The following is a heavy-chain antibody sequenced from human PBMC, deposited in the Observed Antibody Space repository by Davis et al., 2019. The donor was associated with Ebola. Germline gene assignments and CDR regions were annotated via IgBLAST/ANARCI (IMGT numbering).Heavy chain of an antibody. CDR3: ASGLVRGESYWYFDL. D-gene: IGHD6-6*01. V-gene: IGHV1-18*01. Sequence: ASVKVSCKASGGTFSSYAISWVRQAPGQGLEWMGWISAYNGNTNYAQKLQGRVTMTTDTSRSTAYMELSSLRSEDTAVYYCASGLVRGESYWYFDLWGRGTLVTVSS. J-gene: IGHJ2*01. CDR2: ISAYNGNT. CDR1: GGTFSSYA.